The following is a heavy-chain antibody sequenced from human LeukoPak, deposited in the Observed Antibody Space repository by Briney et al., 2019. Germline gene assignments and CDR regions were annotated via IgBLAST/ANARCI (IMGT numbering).Heavy chain of an antibody. CDR3: ARAQYSYGPFDY. CDR2: IYHSGST. D-gene: IGHD5-18*01. CDR1: GGSISNSDW. J-gene: IGHJ4*02. V-gene: IGHV4-4*02. Sequence: PSETLSLTCAVSGGSISNSDWWSWVRQPPGKGLEWIGEIYHSGSTNYNPSLKSRVTISVDKSKNQFSLKLSSVTAADTAVYYCARAQYSYGPFDYWGQGTLVTVSS.